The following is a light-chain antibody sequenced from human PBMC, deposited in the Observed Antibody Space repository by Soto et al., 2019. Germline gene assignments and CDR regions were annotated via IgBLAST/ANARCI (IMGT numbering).Light chain of an antibody. V-gene: IGLV2-23*02. Sequence: LTQPASVSGSPGQSITISCTGTSSDVGSYNNLVSWYQQHPGKAPKAMIYEVNKRPSGVSNRFSGSKSGNTASLTISGLQAEDEADYYCCSYTHGNTFFGSGTKVTVL. CDR2: EVN. J-gene: IGLJ6*01. CDR3: CSYTHGNTF. CDR1: SSDVGSYNNL.